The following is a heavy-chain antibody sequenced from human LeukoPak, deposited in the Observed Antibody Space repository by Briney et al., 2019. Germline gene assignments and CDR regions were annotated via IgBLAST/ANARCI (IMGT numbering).Heavy chain of an antibody. D-gene: IGHD1-26*01. V-gene: IGHV1-18*01. CDR2: ISAYNGNT. CDR1: GYTFTSYG. Sequence: GASVKVSCKASGYTFTSYGLSWVRQAPGQGLEWMGWISAYNGNTNYAQKLQGRVTLTTDTSTSTAYMELRSLRSDDTAVYYCARAAYSGRSPYYFDDWGQGTLVTVSS. CDR3: ARAAYSGRSPYYFDD. J-gene: IGHJ4*02.